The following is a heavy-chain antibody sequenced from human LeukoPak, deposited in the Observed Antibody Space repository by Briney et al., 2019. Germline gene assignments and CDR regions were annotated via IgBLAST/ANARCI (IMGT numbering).Heavy chain of an antibody. CDR2: IIPIFGTA. D-gene: IGHD3-22*01. V-gene: IGHV1-69*13. CDR3: STYYYDSSGYDTDY. Sequence: ASVTVSCKASGGTFSSYAISWVRQAPGQGLEWMGGIIPIFGTANYAQKFQGRVTITADESTSTAYMELSSLRSEDTAVYYCSTYYYDSSGYDTDYWGQGTLVTVSS. CDR1: GGTFSSYA. J-gene: IGHJ4*02.